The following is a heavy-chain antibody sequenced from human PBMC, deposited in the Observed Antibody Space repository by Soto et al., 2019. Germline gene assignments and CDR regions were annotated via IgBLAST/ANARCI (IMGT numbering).Heavy chain of an antibody. D-gene: IGHD2-15*01. Sequence: QVTLKESGPVLVKPTETLTLTCTVSGFSLSNSKMGVSWIRQPPGKALEWLAQISSNDEKTYRTSLKSRLTISKDTSKSQVVLTMANMDPVDTCTYFCVRATGSCSGGSCYPKWFDPWGQGIPVTVSS. CDR2: ISSNDEK. CDR3: VRATGSCSGGSCYPKWFDP. V-gene: IGHV2-26*01. CDR1: GFSLSNSKMG. J-gene: IGHJ5*02.